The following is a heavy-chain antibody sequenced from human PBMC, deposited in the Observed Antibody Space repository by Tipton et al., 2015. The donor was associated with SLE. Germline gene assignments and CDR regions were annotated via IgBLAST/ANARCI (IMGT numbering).Heavy chain of an antibody. Sequence: RSLRLSCAASGFTFSSSGMHWVRQPPGKGLEWVAFLYYDGTNKYYADSVKGRFTISRDNSKNALYLQLNSLRAEDTALYYCAKESGLVSFVYWGQGTLVTVSS. J-gene: IGHJ4*02. CDR1: GFTFSSSG. D-gene: IGHD6-6*01. CDR2: LYYDGTNK. V-gene: IGHV3-30*19. CDR3: AKESGLVSFVY.